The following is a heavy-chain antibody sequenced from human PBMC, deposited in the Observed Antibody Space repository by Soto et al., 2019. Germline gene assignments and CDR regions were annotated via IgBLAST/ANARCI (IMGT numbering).Heavy chain of an antibody. CDR1: GFTFSNYA. V-gene: IGHV3-23*01. CDR3: VRDRFAYFDPPASDY. D-gene: IGHD3-9*01. J-gene: IGHJ4*02. CDR2: ITGSGGGT. Sequence: PGGSLRLSCTASGFTFSNYAMTWVRQAPGKGLEWVSTITGSGGGTYYADSVKGRFTISRDNSTSTAYMELRSLISDDTAVYYCVRDRFAYFDPPASDYWGQGTLVTVSS.